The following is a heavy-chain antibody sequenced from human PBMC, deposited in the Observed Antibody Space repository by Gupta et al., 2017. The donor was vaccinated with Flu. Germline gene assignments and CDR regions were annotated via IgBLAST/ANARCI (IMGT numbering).Heavy chain of an antibody. CDR2: IYYSGNT. Sequence: IRQPPRKGLEWIGDIYYSGNTYYNTSLKSRVTISVDTSKNQFSLKLRSVTAADTAVYFCARRRVVDHHYFDPWGQGTLVTVSS. CDR3: ARRRVVDHHYFDP. D-gene: IGHD2-21*01. V-gene: IGHV4-39*01. J-gene: IGHJ5*02.